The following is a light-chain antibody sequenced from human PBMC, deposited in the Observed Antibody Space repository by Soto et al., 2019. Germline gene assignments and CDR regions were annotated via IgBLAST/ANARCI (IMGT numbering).Light chain of an antibody. J-gene: IGKJ5*01. V-gene: IGKV1-33*01. Sequence: DIQITQSPYSLSASVGDRVTITFHASHDISNFLNWYQQKPGKAPNLLIYDASNLETGVPSRFSGSGSGTDFTFTISSLQPEDIATYYCRQYDDLPPTFGHGTRLEIK. CDR1: HDISNF. CDR3: RQYDDLPPT. CDR2: DAS.